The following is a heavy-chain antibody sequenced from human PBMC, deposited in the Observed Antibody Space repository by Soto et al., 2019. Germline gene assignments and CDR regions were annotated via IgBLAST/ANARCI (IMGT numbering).Heavy chain of an antibody. V-gene: IGHV4-61*01. Sequence: VRLQESGPGVVKPSETLSLTCTVSGGSFSSTSYYWSWVRQPPGKGLEWIGYIYQPGSTKYNPSLACRVTIDVDTSMNQLPLRLTSVTAADTAVYYCARDNDMFYSPPRSPAFYHGMDVWGQGTTVTVSS. CDR3: ARDNDMFYSPPRSPAFYHGMDV. CDR1: GGSFSSTSYY. J-gene: IGHJ6*02. D-gene: IGHD3-9*01. CDR2: IYQPGST.